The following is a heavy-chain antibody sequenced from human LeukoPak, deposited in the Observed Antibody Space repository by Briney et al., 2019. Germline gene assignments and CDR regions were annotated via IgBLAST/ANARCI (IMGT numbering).Heavy chain of an antibody. CDR1: GGSISSYY. Sequence: SETLSLTCTVSGGSISSYYWSWIRQPAGKGLEWIGRIYSGGSISYNPSLKSRLSMSLDTSKNQFSLRLASVTAADTAVYYCARDEWNGYYYMDVWGKGTTVTVSS. CDR2: IYSGGSI. V-gene: IGHV4-4*07. D-gene: IGHD2-8*01. J-gene: IGHJ6*03. CDR3: ARDEWNGYYYMDV.